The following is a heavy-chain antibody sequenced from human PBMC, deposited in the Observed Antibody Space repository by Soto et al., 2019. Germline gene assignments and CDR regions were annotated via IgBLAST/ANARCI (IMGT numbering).Heavy chain of an antibody. CDR3: AKDSLVKDDASLLFAY. CDR1: GFTFSSYA. Sequence: PGGSLRLSCAASGFTFSSYAMSWVRQAPGKGLEWVSAISGRGGSTYYADSVKGRFTISRDNSKNTLYLQMNSLRAEDTAVYYCAKDSLVKDDASLLFAYWGQGTLVTVSS. J-gene: IGHJ4*02. V-gene: IGHV3-23*01. CDR2: ISGRGGST. D-gene: IGHD1-1*01.